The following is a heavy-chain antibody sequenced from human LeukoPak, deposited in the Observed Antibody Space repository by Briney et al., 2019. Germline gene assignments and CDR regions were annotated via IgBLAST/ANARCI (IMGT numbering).Heavy chain of an antibody. CDR1: GDPISRYY. CDR3: ARYFGPNNWVDP. J-gene: IGHJ5*02. Sequence: KPSETLSLPCTVSGDPISRYYWRWIPQPPGKGLEWLVYNYYSGSTNYNPSPKRRVTISVDTSKNQFSLKLSSVTAADTAVYYCARYFGPNNWVDPWGQGTLVTVSS. D-gene: IGHD3-9*01. CDR2: NYYSGST. V-gene: IGHV4-59*13.